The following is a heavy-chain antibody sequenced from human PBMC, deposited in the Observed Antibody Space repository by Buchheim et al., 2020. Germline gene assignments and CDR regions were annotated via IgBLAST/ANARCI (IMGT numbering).Heavy chain of an antibody. CDR1: GDSINNYY. D-gene: IGHD5-24*01. J-gene: IGHJ4*02. CDR3: ARGEDGYNYWNF. CDR2: IYYSGYT. V-gene: IGHV4-59*08. Sequence: QVQLQESGPGLVKPSETLSLTCSVSGDSINNYYWSWIRQSPGKGLEWIGYIYYSGYTKYNPSLDGRVTISMDTSRGQFSLKVTSVTAADTAVYYCARGEDGYNYWNFWGQGTL.